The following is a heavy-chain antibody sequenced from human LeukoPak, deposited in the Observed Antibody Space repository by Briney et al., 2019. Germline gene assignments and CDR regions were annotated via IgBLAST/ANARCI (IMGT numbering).Heavy chain of an antibody. CDR3: AQEDYDSSGLNY. CDR1: GYTFTGYY. D-gene: IGHD3-22*01. V-gene: IGHV1-46*01. CDR2: INPSGGST. Sequence: ASVKVSCKASGYTFTGYYMHWVRQAPGQGLEWMGIINPSGGSTSYAQKFQGRVTMTRNTSISTAYMELSSLRSEDTAVYYCAQEDYDSSGLNYWGQGTLVTVSS. J-gene: IGHJ4*02.